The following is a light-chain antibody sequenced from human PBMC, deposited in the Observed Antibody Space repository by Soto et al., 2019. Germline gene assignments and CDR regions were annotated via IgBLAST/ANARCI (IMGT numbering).Light chain of an antibody. V-gene: IGLV2-11*01. CDR2: DVS. CDR3: CTQADSYIYV. Sequence: QSVLTQPPSVSATPGQRVTISCSGSSSNIGSNTVSWYQQLPGKAPKLMVYDVSKRPSGVPDRFSGSKTGNTASLPISGLQAEDEADYYCCTQADSYIYVFGTRTKVTAL. CDR1: SSNIGSNT. J-gene: IGLJ1*01.